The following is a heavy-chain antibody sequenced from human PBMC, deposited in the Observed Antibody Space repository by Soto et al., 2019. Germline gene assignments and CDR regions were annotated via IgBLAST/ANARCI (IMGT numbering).Heavy chain of an antibody. Sequence: HVTLKESGPVLVKPTEPLTLTCTVSGFSLASGKVGVTWIRQPQGKALEWLAHIFSNVEKSYRTSLKDRLTISEDTSKSQVVLTMTNVDPVDTATYYCAQILFGRSVAGGYFYMDVWGKGTTVTVSS. CDR3: AQILFGRSVAGGYFYMDV. CDR1: GFSLASGKVG. D-gene: IGHD6-19*01. J-gene: IGHJ6*03. V-gene: IGHV2-26*01. CDR2: IFSNVEK.